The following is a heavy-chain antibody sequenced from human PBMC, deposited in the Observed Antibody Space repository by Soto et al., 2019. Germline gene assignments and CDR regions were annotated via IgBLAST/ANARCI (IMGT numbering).Heavy chain of an antibody. CDR3: AREVRGTSVLGY. Sequence: GASVKVSCKASGYTFTTYAVQWLRQAPGQSLEWMGWVNPANGQTKYSQQFQGRVIITGDASASTAYMDLSSLTSEDTAVYYCAREVRGTSVLGYWGQGTLVTVSS. J-gene: IGHJ4*02. CDR2: VNPANGQT. CDR1: GYTFTTYA. V-gene: IGHV1-3*01. D-gene: IGHD3-10*02.